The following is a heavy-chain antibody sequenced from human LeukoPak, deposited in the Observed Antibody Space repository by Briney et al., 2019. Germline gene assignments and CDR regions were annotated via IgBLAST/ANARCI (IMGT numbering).Heavy chain of an antibody. Sequence: SETLSLTCTVSGGSISSYYWSWIRQPTGKGLEWIGYIYYSGSTNYNPSLKSRVTISVDTSKNQFSLKLSSVTAADTAVYYCATSDSSSWYFSGFDPWGQGTLVTVSS. CDR1: GGSISSYY. D-gene: IGHD6-13*01. V-gene: IGHV4-59*01. CDR3: ATSDSSSWYFSGFDP. J-gene: IGHJ5*02. CDR2: IYYSGST.